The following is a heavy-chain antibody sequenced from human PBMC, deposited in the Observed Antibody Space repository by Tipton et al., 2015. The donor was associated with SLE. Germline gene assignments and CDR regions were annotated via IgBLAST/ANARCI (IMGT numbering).Heavy chain of an antibody. CDR2: IDHSGST. CDR1: GGSFSGYY. CDR3: ARANYYDSSGYYGLDY. Sequence: TLSLTCAVYGGSFSGYYWSWIRQPPGKGLEWIGEIDHSGSTNYNPSLKSRVTISVDTSKNQFSLKLSSVTAADTAVYYCARANYYDSSGYYGLDYWGQGTLVTVSS. D-gene: IGHD3-22*01. V-gene: IGHV4-34*01. J-gene: IGHJ4*02.